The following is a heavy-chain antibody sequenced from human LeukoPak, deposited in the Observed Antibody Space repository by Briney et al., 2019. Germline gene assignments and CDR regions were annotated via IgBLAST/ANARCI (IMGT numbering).Heavy chain of an antibody. D-gene: IGHD5-18*01. CDR2: ISGSGGST. J-gene: IGHJ4*02. V-gene: IGHV3-23*01. CDR3: AKGRVYSYGLFDY. Sequence: PGGSLRLSCAASGFTFSSYAMSWVRQAPGKGLEWVSAISGSGGSTYYADSVKGRFTISRDNSKNTLYLQMNSLRTEDTAVYYCAKGRVYSYGLFDYWGQGTLVTVSS. CDR1: GFTFSSYA.